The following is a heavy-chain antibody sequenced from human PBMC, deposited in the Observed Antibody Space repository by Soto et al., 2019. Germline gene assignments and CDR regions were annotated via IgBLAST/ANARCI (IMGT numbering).Heavy chain of an antibody. CDR3: ASESSYYYDSSGYYPPVEYFDY. CDR1: GGTFSSYA. CDR2: IIPIFGTA. Sequence: ASVKVSCKASGGTFSSYAISWVRQAPGQGLEWMGGIIPIFGTANYAQKFQGRVTITADESTSTAYMELSSLRSEDTAVYYCASESSYYYDSSGYYPPVEYFDYWGQGTLVTVSS. D-gene: IGHD3-22*01. V-gene: IGHV1-69*13. J-gene: IGHJ4*02.